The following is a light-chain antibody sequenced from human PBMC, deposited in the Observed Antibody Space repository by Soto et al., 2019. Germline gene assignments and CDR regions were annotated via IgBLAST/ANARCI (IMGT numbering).Light chain of an antibody. CDR1: SSDVGGYNY. Sequence: QSVLTQPPSASRSPGQSVATSCTGTSSDVGGYNYVSWYQQHPGKAPKLMIYEVNKRPSGVPDRFSGSKSGNTASLTVSGLQAEDEADYYCSSYAGSSNVFGTGTKVTV. V-gene: IGLV2-8*01. CDR3: SSYAGSSNV. J-gene: IGLJ1*01. CDR2: EVN.